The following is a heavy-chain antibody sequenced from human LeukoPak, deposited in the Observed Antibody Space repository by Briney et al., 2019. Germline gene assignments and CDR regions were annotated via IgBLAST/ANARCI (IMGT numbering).Heavy chain of an antibody. CDR1: GFTFSSYS. Sequence: GGSLRLSCAASGFTFSSYSMIWVRQAPGKGLEWVSSISSSSSYIYYADSVKGRFTISRDNAKNSLYLQMNSLRAEDTAVYYCARDLGIAAAGTIDYWGQGTLVTVSS. J-gene: IGHJ4*02. V-gene: IGHV3-21*01. CDR2: ISSSSSYI. D-gene: IGHD6-13*01. CDR3: ARDLGIAAAGTIDY.